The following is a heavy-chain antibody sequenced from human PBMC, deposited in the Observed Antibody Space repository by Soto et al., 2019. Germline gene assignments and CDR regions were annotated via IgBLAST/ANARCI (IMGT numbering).Heavy chain of an antibody. CDR3: ARGVKVRSGGYYYYMDV. J-gene: IGHJ6*03. CDR2: ISAYNGNT. D-gene: IGHD6-19*01. CDR1: GYTFTSYG. Sequence: QVQLVQSGAEVKKPGASVKVSCKASGYTFTSYGISWVRQAPGQGLEWMGWISAYNGNTNYAQKLQGRVTMTTDTATSTGYMELRSLRADDTAVYYCARGVKVRSGGYYYYMDVWGKGTTVTVSS. V-gene: IGHV1-18*01.